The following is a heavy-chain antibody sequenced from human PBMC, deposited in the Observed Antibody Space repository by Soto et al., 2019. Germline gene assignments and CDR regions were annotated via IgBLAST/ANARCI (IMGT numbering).Heavy chain of an antibody. CDR1: DDSSSNYK. CDR2: IDSNGGT. D-gene: IGHD3-10*01. V-gene: IGHV4-59*08. J-gene: IGHJ6*02. CDR3: VSQGFGRLHGLVEV. Sequence: SETLSLTCTVSDDSSSNYKWSWIRQPPGRRLEWIGYIDSNGGTSYNPSLQSRVTISIDTSTKQFFLKLSSVTAADTAVYYCVSQGFGRLHGLVEVWGQGTTVTVSS.